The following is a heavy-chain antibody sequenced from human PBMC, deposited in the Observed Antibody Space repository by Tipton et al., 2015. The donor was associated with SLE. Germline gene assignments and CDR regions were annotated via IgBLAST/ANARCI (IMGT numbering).Heavy chain of an antibody. D-gene: IGHD1-14*01. Sequence: GSLRLSCAASGFTFSNFALSWVRQAPGKGLEWVSIIYSGGSTYYGDSAKGRFTISRDNSRDTVYLQMSSLRAEDTALYYCGIRGARPDDFWGPGTLVTVSS. CDR3: GIRGARPDDF. CDR2: IIYSGGST. CDR1: GFTFSNFA. J-gene: IGHJ4*02. V-gene: IGHV3-23*03.